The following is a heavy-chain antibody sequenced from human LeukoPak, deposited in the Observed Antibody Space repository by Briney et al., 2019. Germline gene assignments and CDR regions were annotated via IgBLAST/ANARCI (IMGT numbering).Heavy chain of an antibody. V-gene: IGHV3-23*01. CDR3: ARHDRGSGSPYYFDY. D-gene: IGHD3-10*01. Sequence: GGSLRLSCAASGFTFSSYAMSWVRQAPGKGLEWVSAISGSGGSTYYADSVKGRFTISRDNSKNTLYLQMNSLSADDTAVFYCARHDRGSGSPYYFDYWGQGTLVTVSP. CDR2: ISGSGGST. J-gene: IGHJ4*02. CDR1: GFTFSSYA.